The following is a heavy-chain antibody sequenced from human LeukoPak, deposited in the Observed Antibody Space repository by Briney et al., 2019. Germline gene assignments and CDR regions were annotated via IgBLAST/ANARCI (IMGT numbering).Heavy chain of an antibody. CDR1: GFTFSGYG. J-gene: IGHJ4*02. CDR2: ISSDGSDK. CDR3: AKGSINSEYYFDY. D-gene: IGHD2-2*01. Sequence: GGSLRLSCAASGFTFSGYGMHWVRQAPGKGLEWVAVISSDGSDKYYVDSVKGRFTISRDSPKNTLYLQMNSLRAEDTAVYYCAKGSINSEYYFDYWGQGTLVTVSS. V-gene: IGHV3-30*18.